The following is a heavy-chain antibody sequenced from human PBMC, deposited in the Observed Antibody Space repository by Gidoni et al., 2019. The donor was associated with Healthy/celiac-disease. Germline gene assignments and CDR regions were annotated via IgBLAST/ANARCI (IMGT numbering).Heavy chain of an antibody. CDR1: GGTSSSYA. CDR3: ASTPELMGDAFDI. CDR2: SIPIFGIA. Sequence: QVQLMQSAAEVKKPGSSGKVSCKAAGGTSSSYAISWARQAPGQGLEWMGRSIPIFGIANYAKKFQGRDKTNADKSTNTAYMELSSLISEDTAVYYCASTPELMGDAFDIWGQGTMVTVSS. V-gene: IGHV1-69*04. J-gene: IGHJ3*02. D-gene: IGHD3-10*01.